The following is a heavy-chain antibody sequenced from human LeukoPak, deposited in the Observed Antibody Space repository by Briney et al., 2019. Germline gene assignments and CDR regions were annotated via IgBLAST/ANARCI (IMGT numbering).Heavy chain of an antibody. CDR2: ISYDGSNK. CDR3: AASSGSVLAFDI. J-gene: IGHJ3*02. CDR1: GFTFSSYA. Sequence: GGSLRLSCAASGFTFSSYAMHWVRQAPGKGLEWVAVISYDGSNKYYADSVKGRFTISRDNSKNTLYLQMNSLRAEDTAVYYCAASSGSVLAFDIWGQGTMVTVSS. V-gene: IGHV3-30*04. D-gene: IGHD3-10*01.